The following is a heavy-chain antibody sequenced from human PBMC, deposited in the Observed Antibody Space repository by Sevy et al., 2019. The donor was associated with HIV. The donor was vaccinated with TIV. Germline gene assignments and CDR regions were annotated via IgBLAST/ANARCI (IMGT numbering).Heavy chain of an antibody. Sequence: GGSLRLSCAASGFTFKYHGMHWVRQAPGKGLEWLSLISIDGSNKYYADSVKGRFTISRDNAKNTVSVQMNGLRPEDTATYYCAKDGGHIDIDYWGQGILVTVSS. CDR2: ISIDGSNK. V-gene: IGHV3-30*18. J-gene: IGHJ4*02. CDR3: AKDGGHIDIDY. D-gene: IGHD2-15*01. CDR1: GFTFKYHG.